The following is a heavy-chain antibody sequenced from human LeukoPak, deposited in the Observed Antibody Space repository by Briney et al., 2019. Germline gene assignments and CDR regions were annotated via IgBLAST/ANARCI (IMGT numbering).Heavy chain of an antibody. D-gene: IGHD5-12*01. J-gene: IGHJ4*02. CDR3: ATPERGYSGYDFGS. CDR2: INPNSGGT. Sequence: ASVKVSCKASGYXFTGYYMHWVRQAPGQGLEWMGWINPNSGGTNYAQKFQGRVTMTRDTSISTAYMELSRLRSDDTAVYYCATPERGYSGYDFGSWGQGTLVTVSS. V-gene: IGHV1-2*02. CDR1: GYXFTGYY.